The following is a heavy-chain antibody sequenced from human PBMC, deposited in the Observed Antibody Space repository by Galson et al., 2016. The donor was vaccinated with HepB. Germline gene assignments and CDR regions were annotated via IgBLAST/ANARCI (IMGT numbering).Heavy chain of an antibody. CDR2: ISVDGNNK. CDR3: AREGFSSGRAGTFDI. V-gene: IGHV3-30*03. CDR1: GFSFSSYS. Sequence: SLRLSCAASGFSFSSYSMNWVRQAPGKGLEWVALISVDGNNKPFADSVKGRFAISRDNYQNTVDLQMNSLRPEDSAVYYCAREGFSSGRAGTFDIWGQGTVVSVSS. J-gene: IGHJ3*02. D-gene: IGHD6-19*01.